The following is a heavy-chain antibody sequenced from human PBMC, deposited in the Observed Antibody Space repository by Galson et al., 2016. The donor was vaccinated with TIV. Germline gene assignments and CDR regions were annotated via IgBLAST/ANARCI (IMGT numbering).Heavy chain of an antibody. Sequence: LRLSCAASGFTFSDYYMSWVRQAPGKGLEWLGSIYESGTTYSHPSLKSRLTMSVDTSKNQFSLKLSSVTAADTAVYYCMREGSTVTMHHYFGMDVWGQGTSVTVSS. CDR1: GFTFSDYY. CDR3: MREGSTVTMHHYFGMDV. D-gene: IGHD4-17*01. V-gene: IGHV4-38-2*02. CDR2: IYESGTT. J-gene: IGHJ6*02.